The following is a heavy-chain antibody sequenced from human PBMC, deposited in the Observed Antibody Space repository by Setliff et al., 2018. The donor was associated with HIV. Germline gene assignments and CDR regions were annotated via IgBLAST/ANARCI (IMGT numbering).Heavy chain of an antibody. D-gene: IGHD3-10*01. CDR1: DDSISRSSYY. CDR2: IYYSGST. CDR3: ATYADRESNRFDP. J-gene: IGHJ5*02. Sequence: SETLSLTCTVTDDSISRSSYYWAWIRQSPGKGLEWIGSIYYSGSTYYNPSLKSRVTISVVTSKKQFSLKLSSVTAADTAVYYCATYADRESNRFDPWGQGILVTVSS. V-gene: IGHV4-39*01.